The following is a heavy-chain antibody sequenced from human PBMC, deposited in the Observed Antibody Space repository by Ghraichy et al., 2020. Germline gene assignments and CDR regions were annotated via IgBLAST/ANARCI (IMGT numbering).Heavy chain of an antibody. Sequence: SETLSLTCAVSGGSISSSNWWSWVRQPPGKGLEWIGEIYHSGSTNYNPSLKSRVTISVDKSKNQFSLKLSSVTAADTAVYYCARKTNFNYYDISGYYYSFDYFDYWGQGPGVTGSS. V-gene: IGHV4-4*02. CDR2: IYHSGST. J-gene: IGHJ4*02. CDR1: GGSISSSNW. CDR3: ARKTNFNYYDISGYYYSFDYFDY. D-gene: IGHD3-22*01.